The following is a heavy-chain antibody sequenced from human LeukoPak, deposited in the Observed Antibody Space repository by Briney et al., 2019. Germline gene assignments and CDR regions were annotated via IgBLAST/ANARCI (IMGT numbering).Heavy chain of an antibody. CDR1: GFTFSSYA. V-gene: IGHV3-23*01. CDR3: AKDPGITMIVSINYYGMDV. CDR2: ISGSGGST. J-gene: IGHJ6*02. D-gene: IGHD3-22*01. Sequence: GGSLRLSCAASGFTFSSYAMSWVRQAPGKGLEWVSAISGSGGSTYYADSVKGRFTISRDNSKNTLYLQMNSLRAEDTAVYYCAKDPGITMIVSINYYGMDVWGQGTTVTVSS.